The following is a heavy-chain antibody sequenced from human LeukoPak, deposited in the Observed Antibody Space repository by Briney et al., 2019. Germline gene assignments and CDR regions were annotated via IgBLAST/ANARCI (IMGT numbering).Heavy chain of an antibody. CDR3: ARAGYCSSTSCYTGLYYYYYMYV. Sequence: SVKVSCKASGGTFTSYAISWVRQAPGQGLEWMGWIIPIYGKANYAQKFQGRVTITTDESTSTAYMELSSLRSEDTAVYYCARAGYCSSTSCYTGLYYYYYMYVWGKETTVTVFS. CDR2: IIPIYGKA. CDR1: GGTFTSYA. V-gene: IGHV1-69*05. J-gene: IGHJ6*03. D-gene: IGHD2-2*02.